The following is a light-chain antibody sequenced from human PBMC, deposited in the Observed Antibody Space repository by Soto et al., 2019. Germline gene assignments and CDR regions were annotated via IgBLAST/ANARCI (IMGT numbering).Light chain of an antibody. CDR3: QESYTSPAVS. Sequence: DIQMTQSPSSLSASVGDRVTITCRASQGISTYLNWYQQKPGKAPKLLIYATSTLQSGVPSRFSGSGSGTEFTLTISSLQAEDFATYFCQESYTSPAVSFGGGTKVDIK. V-gene: IGKV1-39*01. CDR2: ATS. J-gene: IGKJ4*01. CDR1: QGISTY.